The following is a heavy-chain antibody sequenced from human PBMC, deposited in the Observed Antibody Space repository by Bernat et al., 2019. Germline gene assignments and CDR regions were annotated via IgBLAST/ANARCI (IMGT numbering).Heavy chain of an antibody. V-gene: IGHV3-66*01. CDR3: ARGDPYYYDSGGYTGY. CDR1: GFTVSSNY. CDR2: IYTDGST. J-gene: IGHJ4*02. D-gene: IGHD3-22*01. Sequence: EVQLVESGGGLVQPGGSLRLSCAASGFTVSSNYMSWVRQAPGKGLEWVSVIYTDGSTYYADSVKGRFTISRDNSKNTLYLQMNSLRAEDTAVYYCARGDPYYYDSGGYTGYWGQGTLVTVSS.